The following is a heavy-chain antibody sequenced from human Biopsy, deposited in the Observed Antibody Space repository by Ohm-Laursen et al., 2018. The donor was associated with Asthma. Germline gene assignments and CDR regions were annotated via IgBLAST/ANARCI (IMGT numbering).Heavy chain of an antibody. Sequence: PSDYASCPTSGYTFNSAGITWGRHAPAQWLEWVGLISVYNGNTKVAQKLQDRVTMITDTSTSTAYMELRSLRSDDTAVYFCARAVDYSHYYGIDVWGQGTTVTVS. J-gene: IGHJ6*02. CDR3: ARAVDYSHYYGIDV. CDR2: ISVYNGNT. V-gene: IGHV1-18*01. CDR1: GYTFNSAG. D-gene: IGHD3-10*01.